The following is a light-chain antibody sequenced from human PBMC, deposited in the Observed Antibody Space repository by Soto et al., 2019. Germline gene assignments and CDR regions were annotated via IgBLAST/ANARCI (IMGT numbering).Light chain of an antibody. CDR3: QQYGSPPIT. Sequence: EIVLTQSPAALSLSPGERATLSFRASQSVSSYLAWYQQKPGQAPRLLIYGASSRATGIPDRFSGSGSGTDFTLTISRLEPEDFAVYYCQQYGSPPITFGQGTRLEIK. V-gene: IGKV3-20*01. CDR2: GAS. J-gene: IGKJ5*01. CDR1: QSVSSY.